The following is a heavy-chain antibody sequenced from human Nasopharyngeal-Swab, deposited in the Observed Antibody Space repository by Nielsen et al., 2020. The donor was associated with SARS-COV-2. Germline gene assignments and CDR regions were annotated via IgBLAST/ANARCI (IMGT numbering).Heavy chain of an antibody. J-gene: IGHJ4*02. CDR2: IYPGDSDT. D-gene: IGHD1-26*01. CDR3: ARRDGSYYDVDY. Sequence: MRQMPGKGLEWMGIIYPGDSDTRYSPSFQGQVTISADKSISTAYLQWSSLKASDTAMYYCARRDGSYYDVDYWGQGTLVTVSS. V-gene: IGHV5-51*01.